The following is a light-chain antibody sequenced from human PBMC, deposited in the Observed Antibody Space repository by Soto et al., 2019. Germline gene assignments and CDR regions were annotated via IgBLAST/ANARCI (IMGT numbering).Light chain of an antibody. J-gene: IGKJ2*01. V-gene: IGKV3-20*01. CDR2: GAS. CDR1: QSVSATY. Sequence: EIVLTQSPGTLSLSPGERATLSCRASQSVSATYLAWYQQKPGQAPRLLIHGASNRATGIPDRFTGSGSGTDFTLTISRLEPEDFAVYFCQQYVSSPMYTFGQGTKVDIK. CDR3: QQYVSSPMYT.